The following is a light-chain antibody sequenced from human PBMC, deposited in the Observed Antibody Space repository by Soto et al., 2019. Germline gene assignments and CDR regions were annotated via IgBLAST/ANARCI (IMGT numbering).Light chain of an antibody. CDR3: QHYTLYSAP. Sequence: RLTPSPSSLSASVGDTVAISCRASQDISTYWAWYQQKPGKAPTLLIFGASSLHTGVSPRFAGSGSGSEFTLTINRLQPDDFAIYYCQHYTLYSAPFGQGTRVG. V-gene: IGKV1-5*01. J-gene: IGKJ5*01. CDR1: QDISTY. CDR2: GAS.